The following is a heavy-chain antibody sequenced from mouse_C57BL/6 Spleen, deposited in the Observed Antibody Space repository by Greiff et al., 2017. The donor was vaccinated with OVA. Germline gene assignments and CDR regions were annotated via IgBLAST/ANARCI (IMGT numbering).Heavy chain of an antibody. J-gene: IGHJ4*01. CDR1: GYTFTSYW. V-gene: IGHV1-64*01. Sequence: QVQLQQPGAELVKPGASVKLSCKASGYTFTSYWMHWVKQRPGQGLEWIGMIHPNSGSTNYNEKFKSKATLTVDKSSSTAYMQLSRLTSEDSAVDVCARGTYGSSTYYGMDYWGQGTSVTVSA. CDR3: ARGTYGSSTYYGMDY. D-gene: IGHD1-1*01. CDR2: IHPNSGST.